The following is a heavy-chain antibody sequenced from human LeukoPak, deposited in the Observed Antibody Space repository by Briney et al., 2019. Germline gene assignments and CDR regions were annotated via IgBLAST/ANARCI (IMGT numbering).Heavy chain of an antibody. V-gene: IGHV3-64D*09. Sequence: PGGSLRLSCSASGFPFSNYAMHWVRQAPGKGVEYVSAISVNGGSTYYADSVKGRFTISRDNSKNTLYLQMSSLRAEDTAVYYCVIGIIVDGAFDYWGQGTLVTVSS. CDR1: GFPFSNYA. CDR2: ISVNGGST. CDR3: VIGIIVDGAFDY. D-gene: IGHD3-22*01. J-gene: IGHJ4*02.